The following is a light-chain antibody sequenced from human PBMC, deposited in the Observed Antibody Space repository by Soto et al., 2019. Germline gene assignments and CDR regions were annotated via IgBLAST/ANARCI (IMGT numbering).Light chain of an antibody. V-gene: IGKV3D-20*02. CDR3: QQRGHWPPWT. Sequence: EIVLTQSPGTLSLSPGQRATLSCRASESISRDYLAWYQQRLGQAPRLLIYDASNRATDIPDRFSGSGSGTDFTLTISSLGPEDFAVYYCQQRGHWPPWTFGQGTKVDIK. CDR2: DAS. J-gene: IGKJ1*01. CDR1: ESISRDY.